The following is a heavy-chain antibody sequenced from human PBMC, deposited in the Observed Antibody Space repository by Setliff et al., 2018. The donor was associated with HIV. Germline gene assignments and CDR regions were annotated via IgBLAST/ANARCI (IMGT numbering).Heavy chain of an antibody. J-gene: IGHJ4*02. CDR1: GASISSYY. Sequence: PSETLSLTCTVSGASISSYYWNWFRQPAGKGLESLGRIYTSGNTRYNPSLKSRVTISLDTSKNRFSLQLTSVTAADTAVYYCARHRDGGTYPLDYWGQGTLVTVSS. CDR3: ARHRDGGTYPLDY. V-gene: IGHV4-4*07. D-gene: IGHD1-26*01. CDR2: IYTSGNT.